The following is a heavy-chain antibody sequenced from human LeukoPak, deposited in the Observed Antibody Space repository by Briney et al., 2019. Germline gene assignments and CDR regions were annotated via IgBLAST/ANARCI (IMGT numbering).Heavy chain of an antibody. Sequence: TSETLSLTCTVSGGSISGYYWSWSRQPPGKGVEWIGNLYYMRGAWYKSSLKSRVTTSVDTSRNEFSLQLNSVTPDDTAMYYCARDRRSFSGWFDPWGQGTLVTVSS. J-gene: IGHJ5*02. CDR1: GGSISGYY. CDR3: ARDRRSFSGWFDP. CDR2: LYYMRGA. V-gene: IGHV4-59*12. D-gene: IGHD2/OR15-2a*01.